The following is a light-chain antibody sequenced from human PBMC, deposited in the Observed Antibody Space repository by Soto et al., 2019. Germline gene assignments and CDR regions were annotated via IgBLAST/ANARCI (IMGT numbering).Light chain of an antibody. CDR2: DNN. CDR1: SSKIGNNY. Sequence: QSVLTQPPSVSAAPGQKVTISCSGSSSKIGNNYVSWYQQLPGTAPKLLIYDNNKRPSGIPDRFSGSKSGTSATLGITGLQTGDEADYYCGTWDSSLSACYVFGTGTKVTVL. CDR3: GTWDSSLSACYV. J-gene: IGLJ1*01. V-gene: IGLV1-51*01.